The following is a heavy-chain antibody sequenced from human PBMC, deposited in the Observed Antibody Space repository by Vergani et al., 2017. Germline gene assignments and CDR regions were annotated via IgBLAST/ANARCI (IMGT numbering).Heavy chain of an antibody. J-gene: IGHJ4*02. CDR3: ARGSVVAATEFDY. V-gene: IGHV3-11*05. CDR1: GFTFSDYY. CDR2: ISSSSSYT. D-gene: IGHD2-15*01. Sequence: VQLVESGGGLVKPGGSLRLSCAASGFTFSDYYMSWIRQAPGKGLEWVSYISSSSSYTNYADSVKGRFTISRDNAKNSLYLQRNSLRAEDTAVYYCARGSVVAATEFDYWGQGTLVTVSS.